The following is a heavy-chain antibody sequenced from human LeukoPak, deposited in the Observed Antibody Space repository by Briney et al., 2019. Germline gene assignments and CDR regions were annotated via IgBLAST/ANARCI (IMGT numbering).Heavy chain of an antibody. CDR1: GGTFSSYA. J-gene: IGHJ5*02. Sequence: SVKVSCKASGGTFSSYAISWVRQAPGQGLEWMGRIIPIFGTANYAQKFQGRVTMTRDTSISTAYMELSRLRSDDTAVYYCARSEDTAMVTWGQGTLVTVSS. CDR3: ARSEDTAMVT. CDR2: IIPIFGTA. D-gene: IGHD5-18*01. V-gene: IGHV1-69*05.